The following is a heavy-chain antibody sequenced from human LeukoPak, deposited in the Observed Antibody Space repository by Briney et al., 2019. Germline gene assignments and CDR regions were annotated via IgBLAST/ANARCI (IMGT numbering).Heavy chain of an antibody. CDR1: GFTFSSYG. Sequence: GGSLRLSCAASGFTFSSYGMSWVRQAPGKGLEWVANIKQDGSEKYYVDSVKGRFTISRDNAKNSLYLQMNSLRAEDTAVYYCARDSSGDSSGYSFDYWGQGTLVTVSS. CDR2: IKQDGSEK. CDR3: ARDSSGDSSGYSFDY. J-gene: IGHJ4*02. D-gene: IGHD3-22*01. V-gene: IGHV3-7*01.